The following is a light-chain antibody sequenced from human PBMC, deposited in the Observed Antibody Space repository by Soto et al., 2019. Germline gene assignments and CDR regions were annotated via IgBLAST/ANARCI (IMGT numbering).Light chain of an antibody. V-gene: IGLV1-51*01. J-gene: IGLJ1*01. Sequence: QSVLTQPPSVSAAPGQRVNISCSGSSSNIGGNSVSWYQQLPGTAPKLLIYDDDKRPPGIPDRFSGSKSGTSATLGITGFQTGDEADYYCGSWDSSLSAYVFGTGTKVTVL. CDR1: SSNIGGNS. CDR2: DDD. CDR3: GSWDSSLSAYV.